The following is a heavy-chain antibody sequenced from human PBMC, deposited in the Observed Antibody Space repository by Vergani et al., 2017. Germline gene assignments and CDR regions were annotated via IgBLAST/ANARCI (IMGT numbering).Heavy chain of an antibody. V-gene: IGHV4-34*01. CDR1: GGSFSGYY. J-gene: IGHJ3*02. CDR2: INHSGST. Sequence: QVQLQQWGAGLLKPSETLSLTCAVYGGSFSGYYWSWIRQPPGKGLEWIGEINHSGSTNYNPSLKSRVTISVYTSKKQFSLKLSSVTAADTAVYYCARGNYPEYISGDAFDIWGQGTMVTASS. CDR3: ARGNYPEYISGDAFDI. D-gene: IGHD1-7*01.